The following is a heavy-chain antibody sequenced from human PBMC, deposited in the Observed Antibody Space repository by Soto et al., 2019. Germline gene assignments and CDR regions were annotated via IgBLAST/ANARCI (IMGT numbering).Heavy chain of an antibody. CDR3: ARDKDRQQLGGNYYYILDV. V-gene: IGHV1-69*12. CDR1: GGTFSYSA. CDR2: IMPIFRTP. Sequence: QVQLEQSGAEVKKPGSSVKVSCKASGGTFSYSAISWVRQAPGQGLEWMGGIMPIFRTPDYAQKFQGRVTITADESTSTVYMELSGLKSDDTAVYYCARDKDRQQLGGNYYYILDVWGQGTTVTVSS. D-gene: IGHD3-10*01. J-gene: IGHJ6*02.